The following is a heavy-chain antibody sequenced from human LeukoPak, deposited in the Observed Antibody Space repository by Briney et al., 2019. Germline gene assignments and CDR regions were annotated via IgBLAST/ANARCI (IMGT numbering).Heavy chain of an antibody. CDR2: ISSSSSYI. V-gene: IGHV3-21*01. CDR1: GFTFSSST. J-gene: IGHJ4*02. D-gene: IGHD5-24*01. Sequence: PGGSLRLSCAASGFTFSSSTMNWVRRAPGKGLEWVSSISSSSSYIYYADSVKGRFTISRDNAKNSLYLQMNSLRAEDTAVYYCARDQVEMATIPFDYWGQGTLVTVSS. CDR3: ARDQVEMATIPFDY.